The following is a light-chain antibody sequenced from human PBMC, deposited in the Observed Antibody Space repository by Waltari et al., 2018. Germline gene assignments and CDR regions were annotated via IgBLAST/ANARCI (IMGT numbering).Light chain of an antibody. Sequence: EIVLTQSPGTLSMSPGERATLSCRASQRVSRSYLTWYQQKPGQAPRLLIYGASSRATGIPDRFSGSGSGTDFTLTISRLEPEDFAVYYCQQFGDSPRVTFGQGTRLEIK. CDR3: QQFGDSPRVT. V-gene: IGKV3-20*01. CDR2: GAS. CDR1: QRVSRSY. J-gene: IGKJ5*01.